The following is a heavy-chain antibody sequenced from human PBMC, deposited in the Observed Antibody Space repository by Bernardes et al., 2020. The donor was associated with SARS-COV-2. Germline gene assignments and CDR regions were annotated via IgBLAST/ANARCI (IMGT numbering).Heavy chain of an antibody. V-gene: IGHV4-4*07. D-gene: IGHD1-1*01. Sequence: SETLSLTRTVSGGSIIYHYWSCIRQPAGKGLEWVGRIYSSGSTSYNPSLKSRLAMSVDTSKNQFSLKLNSVTAADTAVYYCARQLAGRDYFDYWGQGSLVTVSS. CDR3: ARQLAGRDYFDY. CDR1: GGSIIYHY. CDR2: IYSSGST. J-gene: IGHJ4*02.